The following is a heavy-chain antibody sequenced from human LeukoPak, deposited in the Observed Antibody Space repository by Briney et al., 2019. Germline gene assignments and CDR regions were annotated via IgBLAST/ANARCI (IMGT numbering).Heavy chain of an antibody. Sequence: ASVKVSCKAFGYTFTAYYMHWVRQAPGQAFEWMGWINLDSGATDYAQKFQGRVTMARDTASGTAYVEVSRLRSDDTAVYYCASRHCYASGNFYPAFDIWGQGTMVTVSS. CDR3: ASRHCYASGNFYPAFDI. J-gene: IGHJ3*02. V-gene: IGHV1-2*02. CDR1: GYTFTAYY. CDR2: INLDSGAT. D-gene: IGHD3-10*01.